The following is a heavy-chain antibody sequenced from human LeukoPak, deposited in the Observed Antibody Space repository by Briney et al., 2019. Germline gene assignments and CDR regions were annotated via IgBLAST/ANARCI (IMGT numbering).Heavy chain of an antibody. CDR3: ARDRSYNMDV. J-gene: IGHJ6*03. Sequence: GGSLRLSCAASGFSFSSYWLHWVRQTPGQGLVWVSRINGDGSSTNYADSVRGRFTISRDNAKNTLYLQMYSLRAEDTAVYYCARDRSYNMDVWGQGTTVTVSS. V-gene: IGHV3-74*01. CDR1: GFSFSSYW. CDR2: INGDGSST.